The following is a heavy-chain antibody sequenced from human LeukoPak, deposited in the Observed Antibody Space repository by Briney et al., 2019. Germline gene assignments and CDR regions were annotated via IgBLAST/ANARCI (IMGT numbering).Heavy chain of an antibody. CDR2: IYESGGIV. D-gene: IGHD2-2*01. CDR3: ASSCDAFYI. Sequence: GGSLRLSCAASGFNFSRYTMNWVRQAPGKGLEWVSSIYESGGIVYYADSVKGRFTISRDNAEKSLYLQMNSLRAEDTAVYYCASSCDAFYICGRGTIVTAS. V-gene: IGHV3-21*01. CDR1: GFNFSRYT. J-gene: IGHJ3*02.